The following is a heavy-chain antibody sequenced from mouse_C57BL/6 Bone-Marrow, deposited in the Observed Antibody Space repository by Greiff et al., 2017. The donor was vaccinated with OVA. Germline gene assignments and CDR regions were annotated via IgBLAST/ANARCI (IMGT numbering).Heavy chain of an antibody. D-gene: IGHD1-1*01. CDR2: IYPRSGNT. V-gene: IGHV1-81*01. J-gene: IGHJ4*01. Sequence: QVQLKQSGAELARPGASVKLSCKASGYTFTSYGISWVKQRTGQGLEWIGEIYPRSGNTYYNEKFKGKATLTADKSSSTAYMELRSLTSEDSAVYVCARSEGVLRGVCDYAMDYWGQGTSVTVSS. CDR3: ARSEGVLRGVCDYAMDY. CDR1: GYTFTSYG.